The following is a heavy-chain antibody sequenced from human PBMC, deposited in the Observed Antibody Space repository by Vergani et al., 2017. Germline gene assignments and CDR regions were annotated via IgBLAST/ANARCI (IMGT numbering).Heavy chain of an antibody. D-gene: IGHD3-22*01. J-gene: IGHJ6*02. CDR2: INHSGST. CDR1: GGSFSGYY. CDR3: ARRPYYYDSSGYSKYYYYGMDV. Sequence: QVQLQQGCAGLLQPSETLSLTCAVYGGSFSGYYWSWIRPPPGKGLEWIGEINHSGSTNYNPSLKSRVTISVDTSKYQFSLNLRSVTAADTAVYYCARRPYYYDSSGYSKYYYYGMDVWGQGTTVTVSS. V-gene: IGHV4-34*01.